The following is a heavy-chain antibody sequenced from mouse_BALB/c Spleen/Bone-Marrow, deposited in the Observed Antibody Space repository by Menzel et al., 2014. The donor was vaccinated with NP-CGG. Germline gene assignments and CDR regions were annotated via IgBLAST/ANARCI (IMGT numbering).Heavy chain of an antibody. D-gene: IGHD2-3*01. V-gene: IGHV3-8*02. J-gene: IGHJ2*01. CDR2: IGYSGST. Sequence: EVNVVESGPSLVKPSQTLSLTCSVTGDSFTSCDWNWIRKFPGNKLEYMGYIGYSGSTYYSPSLKSGISTIRDTSKNQYYLQLNSVTTEDTATYYCATYDGYYFDYWGQGTTLTVSS. CDR1: GDSFTSCD. CDR3: ATYDGYYFDY.